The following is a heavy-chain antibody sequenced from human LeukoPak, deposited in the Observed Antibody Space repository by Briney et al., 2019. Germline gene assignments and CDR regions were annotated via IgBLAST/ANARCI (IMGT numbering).Heavy chain of an antibody. Sequence: ASVKVSCKASGYTFTSYDINWVRQATGQGLEWMGWMNPNGGNTGYAQKFQGRVTITRNTSISTAYMELSSLRSEDTAVYYCARRGGYCSGGSCYHLGYWGQGTLVTVSS. CDR2: MNPNGGNT. J-gene: IGHJ4*02. CDR1: GYTFTSYD. D-gene: IGHD2-15*01. V-gene: IGHV1-8*03. CDR3: ARRGGYCSGGSCYHLGY.